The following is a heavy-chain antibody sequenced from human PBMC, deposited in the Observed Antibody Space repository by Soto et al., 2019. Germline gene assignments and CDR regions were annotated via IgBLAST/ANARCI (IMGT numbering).Heavy chain of an antibody. CDR2: ISWNSGSI. Sequence: EVQLVESGGGLVQPGRSLRLSCAASGFTFDDYAMHWVRQAPGKGLEWVSGISWNSGSIGYADSVKGRFTISRDNAKNSLYLQMNSLRAEDTALYYWAKGTRGYSSGPSDYWGQGTLVTVSS. J-gene: IGHJ4*02. V-gene: IGHV3-9*01. D-gene: IGHD6-19*01. CDR1: GFTFDDYA. CDR3: AKGTRGYSSGPSDY.